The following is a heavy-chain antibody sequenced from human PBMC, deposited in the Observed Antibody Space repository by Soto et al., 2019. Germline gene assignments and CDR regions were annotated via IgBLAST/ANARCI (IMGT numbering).Heavy chain of an antibody. CDR3: ARDGGRLYRGDHYFDY. CDR2: ISGSGVST. CDR1: GFTFSSYA. D-gene: IGHD3-10*01. Sequence: GGSLRLSCAASGFTFSSYAMSWVRQAPGKGLEWVSAISGSGVSTYYTDSVKGRFTISRDNSKSTLYLQMNSLRAEDTAVYYCARDGGRLYRGDHYFDYWGLGTLVTVSS. V-gene: IGHV3-23*01. J-gene: IGHJ4*02.